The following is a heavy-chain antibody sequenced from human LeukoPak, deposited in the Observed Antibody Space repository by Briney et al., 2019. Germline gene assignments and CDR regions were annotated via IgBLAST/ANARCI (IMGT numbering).Heavy chain of an antibody. V-gene: IGHV1-2*02. Sequence: ASVKVSCKASGYTFAGYYMHWVRQAPGQGLEWMGWINPNSGGTNYAQKFQGRVTMTRDTSISTAYMELSRLRSDDTAVYYCAREAAAGRDPPDYWGQGTLVTVSS. CDR2: INPNSGGT. J-gene: IGHJ4*02. D-gene: IGHD6-13*01. CDR3: AREAAAGRDPPDY. CDR1: GYTFAGYY.